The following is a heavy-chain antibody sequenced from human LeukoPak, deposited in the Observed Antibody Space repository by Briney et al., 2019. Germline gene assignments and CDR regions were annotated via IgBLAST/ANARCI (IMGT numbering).Heavy chain of an antibody. CDR1: GYTFTGYY. Sequence: ASVKDSCKASGYTFTGYYMHWVRQAPGQGLEWMGWINPNSGGTNYAQKFQGRVTMTRDTSISTAYMELSRLRSDDTAVYYCARDRDSMRYFDWRYYYYYMDVWGKGTTVTVSS. CDR2: INPNSGGT. V-gene: IGHV1-2*02. J-gene: IGHJ6*03. CDR3: ARDRDSMRYFDWRYYYYYMDV. D-gene: IGHD3-9*01.